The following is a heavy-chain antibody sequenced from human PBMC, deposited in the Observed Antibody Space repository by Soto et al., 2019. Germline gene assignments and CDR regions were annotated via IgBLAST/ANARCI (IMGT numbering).Heavy chain of an antibody. Sequence: EVQLLESGGGLVQPGGSLRLSCAASGFTFSSYAMSWVRQAPGKGLEWFSSISTSGGSTYYADSVKGRFTISRDNSNNPLYLQMNSLRAEDTAVYYCSLSDRDYGMDVWGLGTTVTVSS. CDR2: ISTSGGST. CDR1: GFTFSSYA. J-gene: IGHJ6*02. CDR3: SLSDRDYGMDV. V-gene: IGHV3-23*01.